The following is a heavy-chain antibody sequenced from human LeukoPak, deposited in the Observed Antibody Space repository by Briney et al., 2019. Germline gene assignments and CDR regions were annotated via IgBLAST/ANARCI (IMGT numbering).Heavy chain of an antibody. V-gene: IGHV3-20*04. CDR1: GFTFDDYG. CDR2: TNWNGGST. Sequence: GGSLRLSCAASGFTFDDYGMSWVRQAPGKGLEWVSGTNWNGGSTGYADSVKGRFTISRDNAKNSLYLQMNSLRAEDTALYYCARVVGGPWSDMDVWGKGTTVTVSS. D-gene: IGHD2-21*01. J-gene: IGHJ6*03. CDR3: ARVVGGPWSDMDV.